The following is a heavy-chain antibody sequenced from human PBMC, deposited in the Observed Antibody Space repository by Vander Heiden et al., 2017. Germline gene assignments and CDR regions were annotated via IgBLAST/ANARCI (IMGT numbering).Heavy chain of an antibody. CDR1: GFNLSNYG. CDR2: TWYDGSRK. Sequence: VQLVESGGGVVQPGRSLRLSCAASGFNLSNYGIHWVRQAPGKGLEWVAVTWYDGSRKYFADPVQDRFSISRDNSKVFLQMNSLRAEDTAVYYCARDGRVRGIIIRPYYYYGMDVWGQGTAVTVSS. J-gene: IGHJ6*02. D-gene: IGHD3-10*01. V-gene: IGHV3-33*01. CDR3: ARDGRVRGIIIRPYYYYGMDV.